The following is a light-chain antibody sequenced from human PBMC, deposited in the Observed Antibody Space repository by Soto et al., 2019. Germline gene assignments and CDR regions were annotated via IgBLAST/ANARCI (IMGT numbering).Light chain of an antibody. V-gene: IGKV1-5*01. J-gene: IGKJ1*01. CDR2: DAP. CDR1: QSISSW. CDR3: QQYNSYSPA. Sequence: DLQMTQSPSTLSASVGDRVTITCRASQSISSWLAWYQQKPGKAPKLLIYDAPSLESGVPSRFSGSGSGTEFTLTISSLQPDDFATYYCQQYNSYSPAFGQGTKVDIK.